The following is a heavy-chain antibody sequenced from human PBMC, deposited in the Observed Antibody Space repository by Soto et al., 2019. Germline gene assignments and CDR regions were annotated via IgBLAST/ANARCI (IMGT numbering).Heavy chain of an antibody. Sequence: ASVKVSCKVSGYTLTELSMHWVRQAPGKGLEWMGGFDPEDGETIYAQKFQGRVTMTEDTSTDTAYMELSNLRSEDTAVYYCATGLGYCSGGSCYSGWFDPWGQGTLVTVS. J-gene: IGHJ5*02. CDR3: ATGLGYCSGGSCYSGWFDP. CDR1: GYTLTELS. V-gene: IGHV1-24*01. D-gene: IGHD2-15*01. CDR2: FDPEDGET.